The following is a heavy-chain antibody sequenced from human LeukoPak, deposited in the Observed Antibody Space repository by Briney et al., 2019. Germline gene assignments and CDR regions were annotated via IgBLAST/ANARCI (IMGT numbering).Heavy chain of an antibody. V-gene: IGHV1-18*01. CDR2: ISAYNGNT. D-gene: IGHD6-13*01. J-gene: IGHJ4*02. CDR3: SRVAAAAGNTRVPDY. CDR1: GYIFTTYG. Sequence: GASVKVSCKAYGYIFTTYGISWVRQAPGQGLEWMGWISAYNGNTNYAQKLQGRVTMTTDTSTSTAYMELRSLRSDDTAVYYCSRVAAAAGNTRVPDYWGQGTLVTVSS.